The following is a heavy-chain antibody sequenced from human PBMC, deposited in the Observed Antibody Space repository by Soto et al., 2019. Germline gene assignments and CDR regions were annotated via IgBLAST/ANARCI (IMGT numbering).Heavy chain of an antibody. CDR1: GGTFSTYT. CDR3: TLGSWSAETFDI. CDR2: IIPMFDIT. Sequence: QVQLLQSGAEMRKPGSSVKASCKASGGTFSTYTIIWVRQAPGQGLEWMGRIIPMFDITNTAQSFQGRVTITADKSTSTAYLELSTLRSDDTAMYFCTLGSWSAETFDIWGRGTMVTVSS. D-gene: IGHD6-13*01. V-gene: IGHV1-69*02. J-gene: IGHJ3*02.